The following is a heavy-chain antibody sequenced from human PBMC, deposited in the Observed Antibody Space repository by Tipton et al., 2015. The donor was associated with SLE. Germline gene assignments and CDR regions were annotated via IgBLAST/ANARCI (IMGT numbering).Heavy chain of an antibody. V-gene: IGHV4-39*07. CDR1: GGSISNDY. CDR3: ARHSGDFGVVTDY. CDR2: ISSSGST. D-gene: IGHD3-3*01. J-gene: IGHJ4*02. Sequence: TLSLTCTVSGGSISNDYWGWIRQPPEKGLEWIVSISSSGSTKYYNPSLKSRVTISVDTSKNQFSLKLNSVNAADTAVYYCARHSGDFGVVTDYWGQGTLVTVSS.